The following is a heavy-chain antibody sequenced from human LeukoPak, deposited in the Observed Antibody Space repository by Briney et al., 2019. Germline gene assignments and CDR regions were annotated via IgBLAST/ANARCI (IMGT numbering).Heavy chain of an antibody. D-gene: IGHD3-3*01. V-gene: IGHV4-30-4*01. CDR3: ARLYYDFWSGYYYYYYYYMDV. Sequence: SQTLSLTCTVSGGSISSGDYYWSWIRQPPGKGLEWIGYIYYSGSTYYNPSLKSRVTISVDTSKNQFSLKLSSVTAADTAVYYCARLYYDFWSGYYYYYYYYMDVWGKGTTVAVSS. CDR2: IYYSGST. CDR1: GGSISSGDYY. J-gene: IGHJ6*03.